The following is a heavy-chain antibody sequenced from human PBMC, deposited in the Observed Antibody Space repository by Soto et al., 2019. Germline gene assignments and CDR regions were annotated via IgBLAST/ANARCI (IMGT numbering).Heavy chain of an antibody. V-gene: IGHV4-39*01. Sequence: SETLSHTCTVSGGSISSSSYYWCWIRQPPGKGLEWIGSIYYSGSTYYNPSLKSRVTISVDTSKNQFSLKLSSVTAADTAVYYCARLPATARVFDWFDPWGQGTLVTVSS. D-gene: IGHD2-21*02. J-gene: IGHJ5*02. CDR1: GGSISSSSYY. CDR2: IYYSGST. CDR3: ARLPATARVFDWFDP.